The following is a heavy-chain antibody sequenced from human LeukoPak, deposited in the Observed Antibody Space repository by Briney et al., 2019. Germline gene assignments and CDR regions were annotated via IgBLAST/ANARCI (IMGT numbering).Heavy chain of an antibody. V-gene: IGHV7-4-1*02. Sequence: ASVKVSCKASGYSFITYPINWVRQVPGQGLEWMGWINTNTGNPTYAQGFTGRFVFSLDTSVSTAYLQISSLKAEDTAVYYCARDQNYYDSSGYYGGAQSWGQGTLVTVSS. D-gene: IGHD3-22*01. CDR1: GYSFITYP. CDR2: INTNTGNP. J-gene: IGHJ4*02. CDR3: ARDQNYYDSSGYYGGAQS.